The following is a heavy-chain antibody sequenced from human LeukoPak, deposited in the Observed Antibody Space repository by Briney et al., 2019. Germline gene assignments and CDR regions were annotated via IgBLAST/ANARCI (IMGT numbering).Heavy chain of an antibody. Sequence: ASVKVSCKASGYTFTGYYMHWVRQAPGQGLEWMGWINPNSGGTNYAQKFQGRVTMTRDTSIGTAHMELSRLSSDDTAVYYCARSYYYDSSGYLIGSYFDYWGQGTLVTVSS. J-gene: IGHJ4*02. D-gene: IGHD3-22*01. CDR2: INPNSGGT. V-gene: IGHV1-2*02. CDR1: GYTFTGYY. CDR3: ARSYYYDSSGYLIGSYFDY.